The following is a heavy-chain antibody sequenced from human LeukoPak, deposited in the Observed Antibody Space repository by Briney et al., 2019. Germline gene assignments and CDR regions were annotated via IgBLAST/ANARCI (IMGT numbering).Heavy chain of an antibody. J-gene: IGHJ4*02. CDR1: GGSISSGSYY. D-gene: IGHD2-2*03. CDR2: IYYSGST. Sequence: SQTLSLTCTVSGGSISSGSYYWGWIRQPPGKGLEWIGSIYYSGSTHYNPSLKSRVTISVDTSKNQFSLKLSSVTAADTAVYYCAREGESQAGYYSYWGQGTLVTVSS. V-gene: IGHV4-39*07. CDR3: AREGESQAGYYSY.